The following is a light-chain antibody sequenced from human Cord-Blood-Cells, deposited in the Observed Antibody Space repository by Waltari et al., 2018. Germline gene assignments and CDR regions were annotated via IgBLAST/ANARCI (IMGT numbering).Light chain of an antibody. CDR2: DVS. J-gene: IGLJ1*01. CDR1: SSDVGGYNY. V-gene: IGLV2-14*01. CDR3: SSYTSSSTYV. Sequence: QSALTQPASVSGSPGQSITISCTGTSSDVGGYNYVSWYQQHPGKVPKLMIYDVSKRPSGVPNRVSGSKSGNTASLTISGLQAEDEADYYCSSYTSSSTYVFGTGTKVTVL.